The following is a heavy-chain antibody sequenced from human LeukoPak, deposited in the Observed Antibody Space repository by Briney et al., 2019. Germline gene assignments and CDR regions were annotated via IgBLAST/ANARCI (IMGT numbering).Heavy chain of an antibody. Sequence: SETLSLTCTVSGGSISSYYWSWIRQPPGKGLEWIGYIYYSGSTNYNPSLKSRVTISVDTSKNQFSLKLSSVTAADTAVYYCPTGSPADLRFVGFDPWGQGTLVTVSS. J-gene: IGHJ5*02. CDR3: PTGSPADLRFVGFDP. CDR2: IYYSGST. D-gene: IGHD3-3*01. V-gene: IGHV4-59*01. CDR1: GGSISSYY.